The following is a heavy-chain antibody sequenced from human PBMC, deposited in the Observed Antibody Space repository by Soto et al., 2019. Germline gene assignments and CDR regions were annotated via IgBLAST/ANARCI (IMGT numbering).Heavy chain of an antibody. J-gene: IGHJ4*02. CDR2: ISSSSSYI. CDR1: GFTFSSYS. D-gene: IGHD5-18*01. Sequence: PGGSLRLSCAASGFTFSSYSMNWVRQAPGKGLEWVSSISSSSSYIYYADSVKGRFTISRDNAKNSLYLQMNSLRAEDTAVYYCATHYSYGYCFDYWGQGTLVTVSS. CDR3: ATHYSYGYCFDY. V-gene: IGHV3-21*01.